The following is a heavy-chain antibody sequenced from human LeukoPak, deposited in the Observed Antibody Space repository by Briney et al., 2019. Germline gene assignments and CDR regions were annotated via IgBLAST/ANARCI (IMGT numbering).Heavy chain of an antibody. J-gene: IGHJ4*02. CDR3: AGTVTTRYYFDY. CDR2: IYYTGST. CDR1: GGSISSTSYY. Sequence: SETLSLTCTVSGGSISSTSYYWGWIRQPPGKGLEWIGSIYYTGSTYYNPSLKSRVTLSVDTSKKQFSLKLSSVTAADTAVYYCAGTVTTRYYFDYWGQGTLVIVSS. V-gene: IGHV4-39*07. D-gene: IGHD4-17*01.